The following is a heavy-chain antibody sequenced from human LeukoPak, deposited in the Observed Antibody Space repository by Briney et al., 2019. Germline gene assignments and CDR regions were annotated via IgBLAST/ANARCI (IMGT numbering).Heavy chain of an antibody. CDR3: AKTTKLDWLPDY. CDR2: IRYDGSNK. D-gene: IGHD3-9*01. CDR1: GFTFSSYG. Sequence: PGGSLRLSCAASGFTFSSYGMHWVRQAPGKGLEWVAFIRYDGSNKYYADSVKGRFTISRDNSKNTLYLQMNSLRAEDTAVYYCAKTTKLDWLPDYWGQGTLVTVSS. V-gene: IGHV3-30*02. J-gene: IGHJ4*02.